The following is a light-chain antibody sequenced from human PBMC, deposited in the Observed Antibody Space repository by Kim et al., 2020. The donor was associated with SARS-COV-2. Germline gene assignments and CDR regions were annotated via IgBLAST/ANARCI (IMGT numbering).Light chain of an antibody. V-gene: IGKV1-39*01. CDR3: QQSHSAPYS. CDR1: QSVARF. Sequence: ASVGDRVTIDCRASQSVARFLNWYQQKPGKAPNFLIYGTYSRHSGVPARFSGGGSETDFTLTISDLQPEDSATYYCQQSHSAPYSFGQGTKVDIK. J-gene: IGKJ2*01. CDR2: GTY.